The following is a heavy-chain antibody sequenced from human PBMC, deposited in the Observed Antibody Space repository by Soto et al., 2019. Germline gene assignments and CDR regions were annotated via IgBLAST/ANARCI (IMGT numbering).Heavy chain of an antibody. CDR1: GFIWGGGP. CDR2: IHMDGVEK. CDR3: ARDWGYDSGSSVSDYLDQ. D-gene: IGHD3-10*01. V-gene: IGHV3-7*01. J-gene: IGHJ4*01. Sequence: GSRWFPGAAAGFIWGGGPIDDVRQAPGRALEWLATIHMDGVEKKYVASVKGRFTMSRDNAKNSLYLQMDSLRVEDTGVYYCARDWGYDSGSSVSDYLDQWGRGTMVT.